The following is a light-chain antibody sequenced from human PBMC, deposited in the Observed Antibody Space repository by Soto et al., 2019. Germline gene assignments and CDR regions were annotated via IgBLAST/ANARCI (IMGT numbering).Light chain of an antibody. J-gene: IGKJ5*01. Sequence: DIVLTQSPATLSLSPGNRVTLSCRANERISHSLAWYQQRPGQAPRILIYDASFRATGIPERFSGSGSGTDFTLSNSSLEPEDFAVYYCQLSQQRSSWPPIAFGQGTRL. CDR2: DAS. CDR1: ERISHS. CDR3: QLSQQRSSWPPIA. V-gene: IGKV3-11*01.